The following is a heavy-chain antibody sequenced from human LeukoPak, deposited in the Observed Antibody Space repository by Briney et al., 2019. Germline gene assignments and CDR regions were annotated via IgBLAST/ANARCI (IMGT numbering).Heavy chain of an antibody. V-gene: IGHV4-59*01. CDR3: ARAKGWMLLYYYYGMDV. D-gene: IGHD6-19*01. CDR1: GGPISSYY. J-gene: IGHJ6*02. CDR2: IYYSGST. Sequence: NPSETLSLTCTVSGGPISSYYWSWIRQPPGKGLEWIGYIYYSGSTNYNPSLKSRVTISVDTSKNQFSLKLSSVTAADTAVYYCARAKGWMLLYYYYGMDVWGQGTTVTVSS.